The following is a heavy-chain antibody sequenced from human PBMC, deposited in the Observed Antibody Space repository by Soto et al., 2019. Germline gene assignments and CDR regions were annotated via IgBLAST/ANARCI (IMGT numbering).Heavy chain of an antibody. CDR3: ARAPRGVLWFEYGMDV. Sequence: QVQLVQSGAEVKKPGASVKVSCKASGYTFTSYGISWVRQAPGQGLEWMGWISAYNGNTNYAQKLQGRVTMTTDTSTSTAYMELRSLRSDDTSVYYCARAPRGVLWFEYGMDVWGQGTTVTVSS. J-gene: IGHJ6*02. CDR1: GYTFTSYG. CDR2: ISAYNGNT. D-gene: IGHD3-10*01. V-gene: IGHV1-18*01.